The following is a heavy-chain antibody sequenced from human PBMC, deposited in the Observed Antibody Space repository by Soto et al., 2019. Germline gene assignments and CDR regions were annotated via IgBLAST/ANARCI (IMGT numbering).Heavy chain of an antibody. D-gene: IGHD7-27*01. CDR1: GDSVSSNSAA. Sequence: KQSQTLSLTCAISGDSVSSNSAAWNWIRQSPSRCLEWLGRTYYRTKWYNDYAGSVKSRITITPDTSKNQFSLQLNSVTPEGTAVYYCARLSITGERERALDIWGQGTMVT. CDR2: TYYRTKWYN. V-gene: IGHV6-1*01. J-gene: IGHJ3*02. CDR3: ARLSITGERERALDI.